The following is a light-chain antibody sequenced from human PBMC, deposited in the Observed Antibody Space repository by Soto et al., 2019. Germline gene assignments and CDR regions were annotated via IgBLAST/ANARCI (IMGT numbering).Light chain of an antibody. CDR2: DVT. J-gene: IGLJ2*01. CDR1: SSDVGAYNY. V-gene: IGLV2-11*01. Sequence: QSALTQPPSASGSPGQSVTISCTGTSSDVGAYNYVSWYQQHPGKAPKLMIFDVTERPSGVPDRFSGSKSGNTASLTISGLQAEDEADYYCCSYTGSYTVVFGGGTKVTVL. CDR3: CSYTGSYTVV.